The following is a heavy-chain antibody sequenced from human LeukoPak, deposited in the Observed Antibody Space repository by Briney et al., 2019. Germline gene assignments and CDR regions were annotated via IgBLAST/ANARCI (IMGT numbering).Heavy chain of an antibody. CDR3: ARGDYYGSPFDY. J-gene: IGHJ4*02. D-gene: IGHD3-10*01. CDR1: GFTFSSYG. Sequence: GGSLRLSCAASGFTFSSYGMHWVRQAPGKGLEWVAVIWYDGSNKYYADSVQGRFAISRDNSKNTLYLQMNSLRAEDTAVYYCARGDYYGSPFDYWGQGTLVTVSS. V-gene: IGHV3-33*01. CDR2: IWYDGSNK.